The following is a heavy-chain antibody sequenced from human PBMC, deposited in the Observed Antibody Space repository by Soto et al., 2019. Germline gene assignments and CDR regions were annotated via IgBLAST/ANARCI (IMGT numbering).Heavy chain of an antibody. J-gene: IGHJ3*02. CDR2: TYYRSKWYN. D-gene: IGHD3-10*01. CDR3: ARLRSGPRDAFDI. CDR1: GDSVSSNSAA. Sequence: SQTLSITCASSGDSVSSNSAAWNWTRQSPSRGLEWLGRTYYRSKWYNDYAVSVKSRITINPDTSKNQFSLQLNSVTPEDTAVYYCARLRSGPRDAFDIWGQGTMVTVSS. V-gene: IGHV6-1*01.